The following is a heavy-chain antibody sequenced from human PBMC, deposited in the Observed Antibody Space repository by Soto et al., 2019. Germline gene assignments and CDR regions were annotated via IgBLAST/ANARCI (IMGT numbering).Heavy chain of an antibody. CDR3: ARLSGSWQSWFDP. Sequence: SETLSLTCAVSGGSFSGYSWTWIRQPPGQGLEWIGEVDHSGATHYNLSLKSRVTILVDTSKNQFSLKVSSVTAADTAVYYCARLSGSWQSWFDPWGQGTLVTVSS. V-gene: IGHV4-34*01. CDR1: GGSFSGYS. D-gene: IGHD6-13*01. CDR2: VDHSGAT. J-gene: IGHJ5*02.